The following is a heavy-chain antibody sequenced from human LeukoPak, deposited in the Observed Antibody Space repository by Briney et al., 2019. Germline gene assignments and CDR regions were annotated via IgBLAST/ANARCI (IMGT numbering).Heavy chain of an antibody. J-gene: IGHJ4*02. Sequence: SETLSLTCTVSGGSISSSSYYWGWIRQPPGKGLEWIGSIYYSGSTYYNPSLKSRVTISVDTSKNQFSLKLSSVTAVDTAVYYCARQAPSAAGPGYWGQGTLVTVSS. V-gene: IGHV4-39*01. CDR2: IYYSGST. CDR1: GGSISSSSYY. CDR3: ARQAPSAAGPGY. D-gene: IGHD6-13*01.